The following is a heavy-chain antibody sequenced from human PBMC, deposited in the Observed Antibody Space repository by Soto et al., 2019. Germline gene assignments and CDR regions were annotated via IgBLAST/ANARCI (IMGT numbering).Heavy chain of an antibody. V-gene: IGHV1-2*04. J-gene: IGHJ3*02. D-gene: IGHD6-13*01. CDR3: ARRLIAAAGTDAVDI. CDR1: GYTFTGYY. Sequence: QVQLVQSGAEVKKPGASVKVSCKASGYTFTGYYMHWVRPAPGQGLEWMGWINPNSGGTNYAQKFQGWVTMTRDTSIRTAYMELSRLRSDDTAVYYCARRLIAAAGTDAVDIWGQGTMVTVSS. CDR2: INPNSGGT.